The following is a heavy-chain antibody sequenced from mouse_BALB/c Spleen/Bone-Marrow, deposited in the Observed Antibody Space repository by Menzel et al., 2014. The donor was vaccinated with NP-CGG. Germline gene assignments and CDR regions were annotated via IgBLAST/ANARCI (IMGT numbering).Heavy chain of an antibody. V-gene: IGHV1S81*02. CDR1: GYTFTSYW. Sequence: VQLQQSGAELVKPGASVKLSCKASGYTFTSYWMHWVKQRPGQGLEWIGEVDPNTGRTDYNKKFKSQVSLTVDKSSSTAYMHLSSLTSEDSAVYYCARKNGYDYWGQGTTLTVSS. J-gene: IGHJ2*01. D-gene: IGHD2-2*01. CDR3: ARKNGYDY. CDR2: VDPNTGRT.